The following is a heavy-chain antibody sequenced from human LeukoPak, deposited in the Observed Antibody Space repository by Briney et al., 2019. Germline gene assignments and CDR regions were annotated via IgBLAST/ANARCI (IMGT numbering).Heavy chain of an antibody. CDR2: ISYDGSNK. CDR1: GFTFSSYA. Sequence: PGGSLRLSCAASGFTFSSYAMHWVRQAPGKGLEWVAVISYDGSNKYYADSVKGRFTISRDNSKNTLFLQMNSLRAEDTAVYYCAREGGSYLGSYYFDYWGQGTLVTVSS. J-gene: IGHJ4*02. D-gene: IGHD1-26*01. V-gene: IGHV3-30-3*01. CDR3: AREGGSYLGSYYFDY.